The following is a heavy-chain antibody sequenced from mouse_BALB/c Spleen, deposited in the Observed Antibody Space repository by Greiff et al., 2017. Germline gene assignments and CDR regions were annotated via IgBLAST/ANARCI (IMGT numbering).Heavy chain of an antibody. CDR3: ARDWDKGFAY. D-gene: IGHD4-1*01. CDR1: GFTFSSYT. Sequence: EVMLVESGGGLVQPGGSLKLSCAASGFTFSSYTMSWVRQTPEKRLEWVAYISNGGGSTYYPDTVKGRFTISRDNAKNTLYLQMSSLKSEDTAMYYCARDWDKGFAYWGQGTLVTVSA. CDR2: ISNGGGST. J-gene: IGHJ3*01. V-gene: IGHV5-12-2*01.